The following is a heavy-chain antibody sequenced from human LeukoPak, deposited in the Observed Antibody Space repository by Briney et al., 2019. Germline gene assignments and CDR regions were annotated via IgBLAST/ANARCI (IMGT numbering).Heavy chain of an antibody. CDR1: GYTFTGYY. CDR3: ARSPGYSSGWYGVHAFDI. CDR2: ISAYNGNT. V-gene: IGHV1-18*04. Sequence: GASVKVSCKASGYTFTGYYMHWVRQAPGQGLEWMGWISAYNGNTNYAQKLQGRVTMTTDTSTSTAYMELRSLRSDDTAVYYCARSPGYSSGWYGVHAFDIWGQGTMVTVSS. D-gene: IGHD6-19*01. J-gene: IGHJ3*02.